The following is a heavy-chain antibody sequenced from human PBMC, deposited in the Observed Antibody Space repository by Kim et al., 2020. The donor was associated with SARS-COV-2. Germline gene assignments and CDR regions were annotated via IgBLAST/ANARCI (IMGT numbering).Heavy chain of an antibody. CDR3: AHLSGDYPDY. D-gene: IGHD6-25*01. Sequence: DKRYSPSLKSRLTITKDTSKNHVVLTMTSMDPVDTASYYCAHLSGDYPDYWGQGTLVTVSS. V-gene: IGHV2-5*01. CDR2: DK. J-gene: IGHJ4*02.